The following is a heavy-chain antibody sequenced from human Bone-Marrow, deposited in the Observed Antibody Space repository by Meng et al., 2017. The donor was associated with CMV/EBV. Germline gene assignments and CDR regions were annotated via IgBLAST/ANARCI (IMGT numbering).Heavy chain of an antibody. D-gene: IGHD6-13*01. CDR1: GFTFSSYW. Sequence: GESLKISCAASGFTFSSYWMHWVRQAPGKGLEWVSSISSSSSYIYYADSVKGRFTISRDNAKNSLYLQMNSLRAEDTAVYYCAREYSSSWRIYFDYWGQGTLATVSS. CDR2: ISSSSSYI. CDR3: AREYSSSWRIYFDY. J-gene: IGHJ4*02. V-gene: IGHV3-21*01.